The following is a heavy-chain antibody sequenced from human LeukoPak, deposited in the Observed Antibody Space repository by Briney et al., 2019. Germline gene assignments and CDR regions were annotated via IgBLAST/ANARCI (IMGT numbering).Heavy chain of an antibody. J-gene: IGHJ5*02. D-gene: IGHD6-13*01. CDR1: GGSISSYY. CDR2: IYYSGST. Sequence: PSETLSLTCTVSGGSISSYYWSWIRQPPGKGLEWIGYIYYSGSTDYNPSLKSRVTISVDTSKNQFSLKLSSVTAADTAVYYCARSQEERGGPDYSSSWYWFDPWGQGTLVTVSS. V-gene: IGHV4-59*01. CDR3: ARSQEERGGPDYSSSWYWFDP.